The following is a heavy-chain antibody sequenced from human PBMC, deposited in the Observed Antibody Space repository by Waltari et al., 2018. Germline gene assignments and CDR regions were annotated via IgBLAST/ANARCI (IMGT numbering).Heavy chain of an antibody. CDR3: AKDRVAAAGTAIYYYYGMDV. Sequence: EVQLLESGGGLVQPGGSLRLSCAASGFTFSSYAMSLVRHAPGKGLEWVSAISGSGGSTYYADSVKGRFTISRDNSKNTLYLQMNSLRAEDTAVYYCAKDRVAAAGTAIYYYYGMDVWGQGTTVTVSS. J-gene: IGHJ6*02. V-gene: IGHV3-23*01. D-gene: IGHD6-13*01. CDR1: GFTFSSYA. CDR2: ISGSGGST.